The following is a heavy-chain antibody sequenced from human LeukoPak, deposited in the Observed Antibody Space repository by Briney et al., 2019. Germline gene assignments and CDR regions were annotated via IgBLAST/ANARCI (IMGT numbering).Heavy chain of an antibody. CDR3: AKPHIDSYYYDSSGYFDY. D-gene: IGHD3-22*01. CDR2: ISGSGGST. J-gene: IGHJ4*02. CDR1: GFTFSSYA. V-gene: IGHV3-23*01. Sequence: GGSLRLSCAASGFTFSSYAMSWVRQAPGKGPEWVSAISGSGGSTYYADSVKGRFTISRDNSKNTLYLQMNSLRAEDTAVYYCAKPHIDSYYYDSSGYFDYWGQGTLVTVSS.